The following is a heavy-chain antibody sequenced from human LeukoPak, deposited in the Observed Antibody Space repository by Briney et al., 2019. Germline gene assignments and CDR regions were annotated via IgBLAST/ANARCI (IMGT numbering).Heavy chain of an antibody. J-gene: IGHJ4*02. Sequence: SETLSLTCTVSGGSISSSTYYWGWIRQPPGKGLEWIGNIYYSGSTYYNPSLKSRVTISVDTSKNQFSLKLTSVTAADTAVYYCARLYLPATRSDYWGQGTLVTVSS. CDR1: GGSISSSTYY. D-gene: IGHD5-24*01. V-gene: IGHV4-39*07. CDR3: ARLYLPATRSDY. CDR2: IYYSGST.